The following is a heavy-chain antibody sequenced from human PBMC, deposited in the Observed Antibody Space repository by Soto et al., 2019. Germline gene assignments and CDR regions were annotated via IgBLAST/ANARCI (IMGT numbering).Heavy chain of an antibody. CDR1: GFTFTSSA. J-gene: IGHJ6*02. CDR2: IVVGSGNT. CDR3: EAEDTHLNGYHYYYYYGMDV. V-gene: IGHV1-58*02. Sequence: ASVKVSCKASGFTFTSSAMQWVRQARGQRLEWIGWIVVGSGNTNYAQKFQERVTITRDMSTSTAYMELSSLRSEDTAVYYCEAEDTHLNGYHYYYYYGMDVGGHGTTLTVS. D-gene: IGHD5-18*01.